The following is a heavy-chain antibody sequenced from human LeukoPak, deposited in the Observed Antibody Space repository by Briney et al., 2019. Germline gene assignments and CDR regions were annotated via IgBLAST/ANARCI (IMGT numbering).Heavy chain of an antibody. V-gene: IGHV3-21*01. Sequence: GGSLRLSCAASGFTFSSYSMDWVRQAPGKGLEWVSSISSSSSYLYYADSVKGRFTISRDNAKNSLYLQMNSLRAEDTAVYFCARDHYGSGTYYDKNFDYWGQGTLVTVSS. CDR2: ISSSSSYL. CDR1: GFTFSSYS. D-gene: IGHD3-10*01. CDR3: ARDHYGSGTYYDKNFDY. J-gene: IGHJ4*02.